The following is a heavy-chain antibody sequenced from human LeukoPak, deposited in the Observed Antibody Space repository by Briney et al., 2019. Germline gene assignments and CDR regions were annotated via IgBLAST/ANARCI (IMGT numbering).Heavy chain of an antibody. J-gene: IGHJ5*02. CDR3: ARGAAAPPPFMNWFDP. CDR1: GGSFSGYY. V-gene: IGHV4-34*01. Sequence: SETLSLTCAVYGGSFSGYYWSWIRQPPGKGLEWIGEINHSGSTNYNPSLKSRVTISVDTSKNQFSLKLSSVTAADTAVYYCARGAAAPPPFMNWFDPWGQGTLVTVSS. D-gene: IGHD6-13*01. CDR2: INHSGST.